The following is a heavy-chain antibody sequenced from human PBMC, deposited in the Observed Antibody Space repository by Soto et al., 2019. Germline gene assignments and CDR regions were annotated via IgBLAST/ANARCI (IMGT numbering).Heavy chain of an antibody. D-gene: IGHD6-19*01. CDR1: GYSFTSHS. J-gene: IGHJ4*02. V-gene: IGHV5-10-1*01. CDR2: IDPTDSYT. CDR3: ARGRYSSAWYHFEY. Sequence: GESLKISCQGSGYSFTSHSITLLRQIPWKGLEWMGTIDPTDSYTNYNPSFQGHVTISTDKSINTAYLQWRSLKASDTAMYFCARGRYSSAWYHFEYSGQGTMVTVSS.